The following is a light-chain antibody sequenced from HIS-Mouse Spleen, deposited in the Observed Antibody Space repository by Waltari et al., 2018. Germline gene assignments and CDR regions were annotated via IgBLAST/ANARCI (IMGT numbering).Light chain of an antibody. Sequence: QSALTQPPSASGSPGQSVTISCTGTSSDVGGYNYASWYQQHPGKAPKLMIYEVSKRPSGVPDRFSGSKSGNPASLTVSGLQAEDEADYYCSSYAGSNNVVFGGGTKLTVL. CDR3: SSYAGSNNVV. CDR1: SSDVGGYNY. J-gene: IGLJ2*01. V-gene: IGLV2-8*01. CDR2: EVS.